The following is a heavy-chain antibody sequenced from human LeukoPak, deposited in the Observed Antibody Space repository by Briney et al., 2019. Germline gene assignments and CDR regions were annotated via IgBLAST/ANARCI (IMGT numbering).Heavy chain of an antibody. CDR2: ISSSSSYI. CDR3: ARDGPQLAICLVRSCDYMDV. Sequence: GGSLRLSCAASGFTFSSYSMNWVRQAPGKGLEWVSSISSSSSYIYYADSVKGRFTISRDNAKNSLYLQMNSLRAEDTAVYYCARDGPQLAICLVRSCDYMDVWGKGTTVTVSS. D-gene: IGHD6-13*01. J-gene: IGHJ6*03. CDR1: GFTFSSYS. V-gene: IGHV3-21*01.